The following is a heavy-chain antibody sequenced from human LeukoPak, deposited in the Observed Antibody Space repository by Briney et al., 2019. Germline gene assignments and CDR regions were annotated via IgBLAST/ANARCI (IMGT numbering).Heavy chain of an antibody. D-gene: IGHD1-26*01. CDR3: ARDQMVGAIDY. J-gene: IGHJ4*02. CDR2: IYYSGDT. CDR1: GGSISSGGYY. V-gene: IGHV4-31*03. Sequence: PSQTLSLTCTVSGGSISSGGYYWSWIRQYSGKGLEWIGYIYYSGDTYYNPSFKSRVIISVDTSKSQFSLKLSSVTAADTAVYYCARDQMVGAIDYWGQGTLVTVSS.